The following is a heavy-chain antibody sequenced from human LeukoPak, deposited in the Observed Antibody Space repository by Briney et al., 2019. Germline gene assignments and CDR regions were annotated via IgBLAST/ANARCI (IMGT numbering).Heavy chain of an antibody. V-gene: IGHV5-51*01. CDR2: IYVGDPDT. J-gene: IGHJ4*02. D-gene: IGHD1-26*01. CDR1: GYSFTNYW. Sequence: GESLKISCKASGYSFTNYWIGWVRQVPGKGLEWMGIIYVGDPDTRYSPSFQGQVTISADRSISTAYLQWSSLKASDTAMYYCVRRSTNPKYYSGSYLGGGAFDYWGQGTLVTVSS. CDR3: VRRSTNPKYYSGSYLGGGAFDY.